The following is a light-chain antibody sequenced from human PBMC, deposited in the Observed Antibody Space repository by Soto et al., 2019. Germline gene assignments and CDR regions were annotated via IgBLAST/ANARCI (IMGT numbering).Light chain of an antibody. CDR2: SES. CDR1: QSVGTY. Sequence: EIVMTQSPATLSVSPGERATLSCRASQSVGTYLAWYQQKPGQAPRLLIYSESSRATGTPDRFSGSGSGTDFTLTINRLEPEDFALYYCQQYGSSPPTFGQGTKVDI. J-gene: IGKJ1*01. CDR3: QQYGSSPPT. V-gene: IGKV3-20*01.